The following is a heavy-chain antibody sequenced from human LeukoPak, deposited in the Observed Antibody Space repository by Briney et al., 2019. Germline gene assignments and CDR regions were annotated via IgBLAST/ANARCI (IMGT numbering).Heavy chain of an antibody. CDR1: GGTFSSYA. Sequence: SVKVSCKASGGTFSSYAISWVRQAPGQGLEWMGGIIPIFGTANYAQKFQGRVTITADESTSTAYMELSSLRSEDTAVYYCARGLYSSSWPGDYWGRGTLVTVSS. CDR3: ARGLYSSSWPGDY. V-gene: IGHV1-69*13. CDR2: IIPIFGTA. D-gene: IGHD6-13*01. J-gene: IGHJ4*02.